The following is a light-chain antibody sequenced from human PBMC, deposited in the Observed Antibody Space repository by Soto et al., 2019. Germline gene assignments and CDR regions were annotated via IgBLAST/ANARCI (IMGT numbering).Light chain of an antibody. CDR1: QDISNY. CDR2: GAS. Sequence: DIQMTQSPSSLSASVGDRVTITCQASQDISNYLNWYQQKPGQAPKLLIYGASNLETGVPSRFSGSASGTDFSFTISRLQPEDIATYYCQQYDNLPFTFGPGTKMDIK. J-gene: IGKJ3*01. CDR3: QQYDNLPFT. V-gene: IGKV1-33*01.